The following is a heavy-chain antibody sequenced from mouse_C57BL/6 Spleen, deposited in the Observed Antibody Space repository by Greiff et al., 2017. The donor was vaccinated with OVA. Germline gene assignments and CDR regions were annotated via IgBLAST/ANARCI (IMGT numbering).Heavy chain of an antibody. CDR2: ISSGGSYT. CDR1: GFTFSSYG. Sequence: EVKLMESGGDLVKPGGSLKLSCAASGFTFSSYGMSWVRQTPDKRLEWVATISSGGSYTYYPDSVKGRFTISRDNAKNTLYLQMSSLKSEDTAMYYCARLRPYAMDYWGQGTSVTVSS. CDR3: ARLRPYAMDY. D-gene: IGHD2-12*01. V-gene: IGHV5-6*01. J-gene: IGHJ4*01.